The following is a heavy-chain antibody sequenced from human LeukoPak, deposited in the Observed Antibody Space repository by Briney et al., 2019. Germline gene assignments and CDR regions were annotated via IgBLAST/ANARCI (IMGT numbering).Heavy chain of an antibody. V-gene: IGHV4-4*02. D-gene: IGHD4-17*01. CDR1: GDSISSGDW. CDR3: TTYGDYIVDAFDI. CDR2: IYHTGST. Sequence: SETLSLTCAVSGDSISSGDWWSWVRQPPGKGLEWIGEIYHTGSTNYNPSLKSRVTMSVDKPKNQFSLKLNSVTAADTAVYYCTTYGDYIVDAFDIWGQGTMVTVSS. J-gene: IGHJ3*02.